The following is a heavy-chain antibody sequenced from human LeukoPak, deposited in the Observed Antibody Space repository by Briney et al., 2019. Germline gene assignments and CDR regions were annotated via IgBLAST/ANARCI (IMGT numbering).Heavy chain of an antibody. Sequence: ASVKVSCKASGYTFTSYYMHWVRQAPGQGLEWMGIINPSGGSTSYAQKFQGRVTMTRDMSTSTVYMELSRLRSDETAVYYCARAKIPMVHGLPRRPTDYHSDSYLDVWSKVTTVTVS. J-gene: IGHJ6*03. V-gene: IGHV1-46*01. D-gene: IGHD3-10*01. CDR2: INPSGGST. CDR1: GYTFTSYY. CDR3: ARAKIPMVHGLPRRPTDYHSDSYLDV.